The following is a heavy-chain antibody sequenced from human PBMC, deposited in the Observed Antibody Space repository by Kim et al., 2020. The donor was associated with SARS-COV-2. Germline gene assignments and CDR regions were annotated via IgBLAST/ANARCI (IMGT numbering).Heavy chain of an antibody. CDR1: GFTFSSYS. J-gene: IGHJ6*02. CDR3: ARDRWGKHIVVVTATPHYYYGMDV. V-gene: IGHV3-21*01. Sequence: GGSLRLSCAASGFTFSSYSMNWVRQAPGKGLEWVSSISSSSSYIYYADSVKGRFTISRDNAKNSLYLQMNSLRAEDTAVYYCARDRWGKHIVVVTATPHYYYGMDVWGQGTTVTVSS. CDR2: ISSSSSYI. D-gene: IGHD2-21*02.